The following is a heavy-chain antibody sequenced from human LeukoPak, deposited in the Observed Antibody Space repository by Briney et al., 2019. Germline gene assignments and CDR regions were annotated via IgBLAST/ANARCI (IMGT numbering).Heavy chain of an antibody. CDR3: ARDPLDTDAFDI. D-gene: IGHD5-18*01. V-gene: IGHV1-69*04. J-gene: IGHJ3*02. CDR1: GGTFSSYA. Sequence: ASVKVSCKASGGTFSSYAISWVRQAPGQGLEWMGRIIPILRIANYAQKFQGRVTITADKSTSTAYMELSSLRSEDTAVYYCARDPLDTDAFDIWGQGTMVTVSS. CDR2: IIPILRIA.